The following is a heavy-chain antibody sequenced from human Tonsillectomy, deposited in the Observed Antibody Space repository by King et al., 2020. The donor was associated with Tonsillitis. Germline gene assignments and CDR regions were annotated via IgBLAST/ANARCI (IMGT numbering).Heavy chain of an antibody. V-gene: IGHV5-51*01. CDR2: IYPGDSDT. D-gene: IGHD3-9*01. CDR3: ARRLRYFDWLVKNYFDY. CDR1: GYSFTSYW. Sequence: QLVQSGAEVKKPGASLKISCKGSGYSFTSYWIDWVRQMPGKGLEWMGIIYPGDSDTRYSPSFEGQVTISADKSISTAYLQWSSLKASDTAMYYCARRLRYFDWLVKNYFDYWGQGTLFTVSS. J-gene: IGHJ4*02.